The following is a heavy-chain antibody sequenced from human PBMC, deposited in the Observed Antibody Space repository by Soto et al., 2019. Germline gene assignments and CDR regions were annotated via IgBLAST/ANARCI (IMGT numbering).Heavy chain of an antibody. Sequence: GGSLRLSCAASGFTFSSYAMSWVRQAPGKGLEWVAVIWYDGSNKYYADSVKGRFTISRDNSKNTLYLQMNSLRAEDTAVYYCATQKIAAAGPIFFDYWGQGTLVTVSS. CDR1: GFTFSSYA. V-gene: IGHV3-33*08. CDR2: IWYDGSNK. CDR3: ATQKIAAAGPIFFDY. D-gene: IGHD6-13*01. J-gene: IGHJ4*02.